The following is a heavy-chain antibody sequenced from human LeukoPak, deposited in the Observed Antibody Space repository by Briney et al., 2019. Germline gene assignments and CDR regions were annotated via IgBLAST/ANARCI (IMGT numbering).Heavy chain of an antibody. CDR1: GGSISSYY. Sequence: PSETLSLTCTVSGGSISSYYWSWIRQPPGKGLEWIGYIYYSGSTNYNPSLKSRVTLSVDTSKNQFSLKLSSVTAADTAVYYCARSRGWLQSHPLGYWGQGTLVTVSS. D-gene: IGHD5-24*01. J-gene: IGHJ4*02. CDR3: ARSRGWLQSHPLGY. CDR2: IYYSGST. V-gene: IGHV4-59*12.